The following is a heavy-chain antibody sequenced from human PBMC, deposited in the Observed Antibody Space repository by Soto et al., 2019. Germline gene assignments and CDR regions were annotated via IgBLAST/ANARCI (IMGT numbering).Heavy chain of an antibody. Sequence: SETLSLTCAVSGGSISSGVYSWSWIRQPPGKGLEWIGYIYHSGSTYYNPSLKSRVTISVDRSKNQFSLKLSSVTAADTAVDFGARVRRAGTGNANWFDPWGQLTLVTVSS. D-gene: IGHD1-1*01. J-gene: IGHJ5*02. V-gene: IGHV4-30-2*01. CDR2: IYHSGST. CDR1: GGSISSGVYS. CDR3: ARVRRAGTGNANWFDP.